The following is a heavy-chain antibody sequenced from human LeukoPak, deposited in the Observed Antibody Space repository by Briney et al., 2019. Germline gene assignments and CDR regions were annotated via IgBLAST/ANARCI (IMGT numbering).Heavy chain of an antibody. Sequence: PSETLSLTCTVSGGSITSGGYFWSWIRQHPGKGLECIGHISYSGSTYYTPSLKSRVTISADTSKNQYSLKLSSVTAADTAVYYCARGWSIAARPSYYYGMDVWGQGTTVTVSS. V-gene: IGHV4-31*03. CDR1: GGSITSGGYF. J-gene: IGHJ6*02. D-gene: IGHD6-6*01. CDR2: ISYSGST. CDR3: ARGWSIAARPSYYYGMDV.